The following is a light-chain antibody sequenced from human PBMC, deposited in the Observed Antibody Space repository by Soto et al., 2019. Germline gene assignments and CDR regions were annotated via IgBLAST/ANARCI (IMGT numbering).Light chain of an antibody. V-gene: IGLV1-51*01. Sequence: QSVLTQPPSVSGAPGQGVTISCSGSSSNIGGNSVSWYQQLPGTAPKLLIYDDDKRPSGIPDRFSGSKSGTSATLGITGFQTGDEADYYCGSWDSSLSAYVFGTGTKVTV. CDR2: DDD. CDR1: SSNIGGNS. J-gene: IGLJ1*01. CDR3: GSWDSSLSAYV.